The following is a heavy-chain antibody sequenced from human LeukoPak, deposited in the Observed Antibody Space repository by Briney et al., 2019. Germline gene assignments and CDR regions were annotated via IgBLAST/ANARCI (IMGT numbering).Heavy chain of an antibody. CDR2: IIPIFGTA. CDR3: ASADLLRDYYYYYMDV. D-gene: IGHD4-17*01. J-gene: IGHJ6*03. V-gene: IGHV1-69*05. CDR1: GGTFSSYA. Sequence: SVKVSCKASGGTFSSYAISWVRQAPGQGLEWMGGIIPIFGTANYAQKFQGRVTITTDESTSTAYMELSSLRSEDTAVYYCASADLLRDYYYYYMDVWGKGTTVTVSS.